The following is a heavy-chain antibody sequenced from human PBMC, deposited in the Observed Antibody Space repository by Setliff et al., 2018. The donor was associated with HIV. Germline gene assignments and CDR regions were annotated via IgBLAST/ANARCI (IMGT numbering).Heavy chain of an antibody. V-gene: IGHV1-46*01. CDR3: ASPTRSRENLYYYGMDV. Sequence: ASVKVSCKASGYTFTSYYMHWVRQAPGQGLEWMGIINPSGGSTSYAQKFQGRVTMTRDTSTSTVYMELSSLRSEDTAVYYCASPTRSRENLYYYGMDVWGQGTTVTVTS. CDR2: INPSGGST. CDR1: GYTFTSYY. J-gene: IGHJ6*02. D-gene: IGHD2-2*01.